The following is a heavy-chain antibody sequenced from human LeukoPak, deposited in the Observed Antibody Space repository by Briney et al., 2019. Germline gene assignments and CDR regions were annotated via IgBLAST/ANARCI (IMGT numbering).Heavy chain of an antibody. CDR2: IYYSGST. Sequence: SETLSLTCTVSGGSISSTNYYWGWIRQPPGKGLEWIGSIYYSGSTYYNPSLKSRLTISLDTSENQFSLKLSFVTAADTALYYCAKEPTGDKSFDYWGQGTLVIVSS. J-gene: IGHJ4*02. V-gene: IGHV4-39*07. CDR3: AKEPTGDKSFDY. D-gene: IGHD7-27*01. CDR1: GGSISSTNYY.